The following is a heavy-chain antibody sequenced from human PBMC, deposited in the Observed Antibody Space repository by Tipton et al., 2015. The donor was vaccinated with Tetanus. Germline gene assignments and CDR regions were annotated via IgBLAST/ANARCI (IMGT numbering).Heavy chain of an antibody. V-gene: IGHV3-21*06. CDR1: GFIFSTYS. Sequence: SLRLSCAASGFIFSTYSMNWVRQAPGKGLEWVSSISSTTRYMDYADSVKGRFTISRDNAKNSVYLQMNSLRVEDTALYYCASGSSLDYWGQGTLVTVSS. D-gene: IGHD3-10*01. J-gene: IGHJ4*02. CDR3: ASGSSLDY. CDR2: ISSTTRYM.